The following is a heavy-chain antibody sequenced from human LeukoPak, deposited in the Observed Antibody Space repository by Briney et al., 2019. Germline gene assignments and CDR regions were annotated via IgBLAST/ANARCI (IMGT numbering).Heavy chain of an antibody. CDR2: ISSSSSYI. Sequence: NPGGSLRLSCAASGFTFSSYSMNWVRQAPGKGLEWVSSISSSSSYIYYADSVKGRFTISRNNAKNSLYLQMNSLRAEDTAVYYCARDKRGYCSWTSCPFDYWGQGTLVTVSS. D-gene: IGHD2-2*01. CDR3: ARDKRGYCSWTSCPFDY. J-gene: IGHJ4*02. CDR1: GFTFSSYS. V-gene: IGHV3-21*01.